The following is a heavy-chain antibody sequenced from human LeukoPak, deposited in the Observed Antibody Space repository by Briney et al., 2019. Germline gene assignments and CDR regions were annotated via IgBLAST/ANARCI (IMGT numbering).Heavy chain of an antibody. J-gene: IGHJ4*02. CDR2: ISYDGNNK. V-gene: IGHV3-30-3*01. Sequence: GRSLRLSCAASRFTFSSYTIHWVRQAPGKGLEWVAVISYDGNNKYYADSVKGRFTISRDSSKNTLYLQMNSLRAEDTAVYYCARDGPYYDVLTGYPPFDYWGQGTLVTVSS. D-gene: IGHD3-9*01. CDR3: ARDGPYYDVLTGYPPFDY. CDR1: RFTFSSYT.